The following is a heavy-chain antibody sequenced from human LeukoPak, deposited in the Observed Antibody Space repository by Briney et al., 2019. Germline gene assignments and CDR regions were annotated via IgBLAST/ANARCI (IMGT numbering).Heavy chain of an antibody. V-gene: IGHV4-59*01. Sequence: KPSETLSLTCTVSGGSISGYYWSWIRQPPGKGLEWIAYISYSGSTNYNPSLKSRVSISVDTSKNQFSLRLTSVTAADTALYYCARDYYDSSGRLHAWLDPWGQGTLVTVSS. CDR3: ARDYYDSSGRLHAWLDP. J-gene: IGHJ5*02. CDR1: GGSISGYY. CDR2: ISYSGST. D-gene: IGHD3-22*01.